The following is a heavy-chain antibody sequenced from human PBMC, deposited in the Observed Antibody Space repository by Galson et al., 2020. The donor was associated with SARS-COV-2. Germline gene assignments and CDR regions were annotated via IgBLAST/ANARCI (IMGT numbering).Heavy chain of an antibody. D-gene: IGHD6-13*01. CDR2: INAGNGNT. CDR3: ARGLSSSSWWGGVDY. CDR1: GFTFTSYA. Sequence: ASVKVSCKASGFTFTSYAMHWVRQAPGQRLEWMGWINAGNGNTKYSQKFQGRVTITRDTSASTAYMELSSLRSEDTAVYYCARGLSSSSWWGGVDYWGQGSLVTVSS. J-gene: IGHJ4*02. V-gene: IGHV1-3*01.